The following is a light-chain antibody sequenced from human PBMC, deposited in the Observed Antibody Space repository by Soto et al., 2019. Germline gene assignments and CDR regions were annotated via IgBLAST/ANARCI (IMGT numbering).Light chain of an antibody. CDR1: QDISNF. CDR2: SAN. V-gene: IGKV1-17*03. Sequence: DIQMTQSPSDMSASVGDRVTITCRASQDISNFLVWFQRRPGKVPKRLMYSANRLESGVPSRFSGSGSGTEFTLTISSLQPEDFATYYCLQHKSYPRTFGQGTKVDIK. CDR3: LQHKSYPRT. J-gene: IGKJ1*01.